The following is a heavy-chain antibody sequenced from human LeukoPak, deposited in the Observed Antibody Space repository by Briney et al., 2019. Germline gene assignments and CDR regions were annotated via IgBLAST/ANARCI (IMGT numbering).Heavy chain of an antibody. D-gene: IGHD3-10*01. CDR2: IDSDATST. CDR1: GFTFRDYW. J-gene: IGHJ4*02. CDR3: ARESQYGLGSCSY. Sequence: PGGSLRLSCAASGFTFRDYWMHWVRQAPEKGLMWVSHIDSDATSTYYTDSVKGRFTISRDNAKNTVYLQMNSLRAEDTAIYYCARESQYGLGSCSYWGQGTLVTVSS. V-gene: IGHV3-74*01.